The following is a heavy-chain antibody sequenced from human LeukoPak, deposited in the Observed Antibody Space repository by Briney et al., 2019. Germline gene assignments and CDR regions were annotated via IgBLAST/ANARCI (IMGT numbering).Heavy chain of an antibody. CDR2: IWYDGSNK. CDR1: GFTFSSYG. Sequence: SGGSLRLSCAASGFTFSSYGMHWVRQAPGKGLEWVAVIWYDGSNKYYADSVKGRFTISRDNSKNTLYLQMNSLRAEDTAVHYCAKGAPYYYDSSSYYYYYGMDVWGQGTTVTVSS. J-gene: IGHJ6*02. V-gene: IGHV3-33*06. CDR3: AKGAPYYYDSSSYYYYYGMDV. D-gene: IGHD3-22*01.